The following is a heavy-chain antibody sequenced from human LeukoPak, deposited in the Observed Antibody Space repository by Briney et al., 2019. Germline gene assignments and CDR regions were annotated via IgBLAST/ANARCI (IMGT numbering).Heavy chain of an antibody. V-gene: IGHV4-39*01. Sequence: PSETLSLTCTVSGGSISTSYYWGWIRQSPGKGLEWIGSIYFSGNTYYNPSLKSRVAISVDSSKNQFSLKLSSVTAADRAVYYCARGLMMAVAGRGEFHYWGQGTLVTVSS. CDR1: GGSISTSYY. CDR3: ARGLMMAVAGRGEFHY. CDR2: IYFSGNT. J-gene: IGHJ4*02. D-gene: IGHD6-13*01.